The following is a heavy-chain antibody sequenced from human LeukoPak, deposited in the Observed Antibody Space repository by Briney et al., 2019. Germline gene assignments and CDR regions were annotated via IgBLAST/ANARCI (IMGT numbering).Heavy chain of an antibody. CDR2: INHSGST. CDR3: ARGWGITGGYFDY. V-gene: IGHV4-34*01. J-gene: IGHJ4*02. D-gene: IGHD1-20*01. Sequence: SETLSLTCAVYGGSFSGYYWSWIRQPPGKGLEWIGEINHSGSTNYNPSLKSRVTISVDTSKNQFSLKLSSVTAADTAVYYCARGWGITGGYFDYWGQGTLVTVSS. CDR1: GGSFSGYY.